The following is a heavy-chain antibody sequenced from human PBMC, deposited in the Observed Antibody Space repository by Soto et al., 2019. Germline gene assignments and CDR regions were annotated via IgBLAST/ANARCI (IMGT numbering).Heavy chain of an antibody. D-gene: IGHD2-15*01. J-gene: IGHJ6*03. CDR2: ISAYNGNT. V-gene: IGHV1-18*01. CDR1: GYTFTSYG. CDR3: ARASPHDSLGVVVPAAWLAVVVAATPRNDYYYYYMDV. Sequence: ASVKVSCKASGYTFTSYGISWVRQAPGQGLEWMGWISAYNGNTNYAQKLQGRVTMTTDTSTSTAYMELRSLRSDDTAVYYGARASPHDSLGVVVPAAWLAVVVAATPRNDYYYYYMDVWGKGTTVTVSS.